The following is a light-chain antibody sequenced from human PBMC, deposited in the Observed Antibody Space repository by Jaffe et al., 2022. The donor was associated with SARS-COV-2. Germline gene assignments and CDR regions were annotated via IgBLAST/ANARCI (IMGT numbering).Light chain of an antibody. CDR2: STN. CDR1: SGPVSTSNF. CDR3: LLYVVGEPWV. J-gene: IGLJ3*02. Sequence: QTVVTQEPSFSVSPGGTVTLTCGLNSGPVSTSNFPSWYQQTPGQPPRTLIYSTNTRSSGVPDRFSGSILGNRAALTITGAQADDESDYYCLLYVVGEPWVFGGGTKLTVL. V-gene: IGLV8-61*01.